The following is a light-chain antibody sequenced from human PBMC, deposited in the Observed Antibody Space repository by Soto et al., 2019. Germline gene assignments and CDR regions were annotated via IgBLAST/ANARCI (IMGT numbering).Light chain of an antibody. CDR3: QQRSNWPRGT. J-gene: IGKJ2*02. V-gene: IGKV3-11*01. CDR2: DAS. Sequence: EIVLTQSPATLSLSPGERATLSCRASQSVSSYLAWYQQKPGQAPRLLIYDASNRATGIPARFSGSGSGTDFTLTISSLEPEDFAVYYCQQRSNWPRGTFGQGTKRETK. CDR1: QSVSSY.